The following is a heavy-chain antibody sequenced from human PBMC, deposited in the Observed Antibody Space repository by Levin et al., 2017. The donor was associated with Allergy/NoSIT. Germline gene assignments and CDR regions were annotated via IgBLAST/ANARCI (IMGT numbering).Heavy chain of an antibody. J-gene: IGHJ4*02. Sequence: GGSLRLSCGASGFTFSSYDMHWVRQVRGKGLEWVASIGFGGDTHYADSVKGRLTISRENGKNSTSLQMVSLRAGDTAVYYCARVAQYYDYSGRYRDFFDSWGQGTPVTVSP. D-gene: IGHD3-16*01. CDR1: GFTFSSYD. CDR3: ARVAQYYDYSGRYRDFFDS. CDR2: IGFGGDT. V-gene: IGHV3-13*04.